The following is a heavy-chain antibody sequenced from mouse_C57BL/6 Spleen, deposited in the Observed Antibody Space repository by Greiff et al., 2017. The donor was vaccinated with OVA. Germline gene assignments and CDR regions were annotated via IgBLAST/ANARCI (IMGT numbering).Heavy chain of an antibody. D-gene: IGHD2-5*01. CDR3: ARWGAYYSNYEDWYFDV. Sequence: EVQLQQSGPELVKPGASVKISCKASGYSFTDYNMNWVKQSNGKSLEWIGVINPNYGTTSYNQKFKGKATLTVDQSSSTAYMQLNSLTSEDSAVYYCARWGAYYSNYEDWYFDVWGTGTTVTVSS. CDR1: GYSFTDYN. V-gene: IGHV1-39*01. J-gene: IGHJ1*03. CDR2: INPNYGTT.